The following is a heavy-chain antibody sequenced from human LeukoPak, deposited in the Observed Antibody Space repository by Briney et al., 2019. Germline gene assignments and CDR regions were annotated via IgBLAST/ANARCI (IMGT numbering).Heavy chain of an antibody. CDR1: GFTFSSYA. CDR2: ISYDGSNK. CDR3: ARTPTVAHLDY. J-gene: IGHJ4*02. V-gene: IGHV3-30*04. Sequence: GGSLRLSCAASGFTFSSYAVHWVRQAPGKGLEWVAVISYDGSNKYYADTVKGRFTISRDNSKNTLYLQMISLRAEDTAVYYCARTPTVAHLDYWGKGTLVTVSS. D-gene: IGHD4-23*01.